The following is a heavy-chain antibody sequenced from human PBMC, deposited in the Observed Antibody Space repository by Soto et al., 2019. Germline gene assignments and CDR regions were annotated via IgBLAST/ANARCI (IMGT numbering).Heavy chain of an antibody. CDR2: ISSDGSAR. D-gene: IGHD3-3*01. J-gene: IGHJ3*02. CDR1: GFTFRNYW. Sequence: EVQLVESGGGLVQPGGSLRLSCAASGFTFRNYWMHWVRQAPGKGLVWVSRISSDGSARDYADSVKGRSTISRDNAKNTLHLQMHRIRVDDTAVYCCARSVREWVALDAFAIWGQGTMVTVSS. CDR3: ARSVREWVALDAFAI. V-gene: IGHV3-74*01.